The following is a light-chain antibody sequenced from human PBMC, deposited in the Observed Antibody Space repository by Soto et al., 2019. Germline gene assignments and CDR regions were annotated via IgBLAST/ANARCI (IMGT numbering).Light chain of an antibody. CDR3: QQYLSLPLT. V-gene: IGKV1-33*01. J-gene: IGKJ4*01. CDR1: QGISTF. CDR2: AAS. Sequence: DIQMTQSPSSLSASVGDRVTITCQATQGISTFLNWYQQKPGKAPKLLIYAASNLDTGVPSRFSGSGSVTDFSFAISRLQAEDFGIYLVQQYLSLPLTFGGGARLEIK.